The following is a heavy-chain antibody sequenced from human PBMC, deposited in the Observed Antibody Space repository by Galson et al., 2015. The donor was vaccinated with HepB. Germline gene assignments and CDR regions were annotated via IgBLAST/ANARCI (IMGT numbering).Heavy chain of an antibody. CDR3: VKEGSWFGGDWVDP. CDR1: GFIFRHHA. J-gene: IGHJ5*02. Sequence: SLRLSCAGSGFIFRHHAMAWIRQAPGKGLEWVSGINGRGSTRSYSAAVKGRFSISRDNSKDTVFLQMDNLRAEDTAVYYCVKEGSWFGGDWVDPWGQGALVTVS. CDR2: INGRGSTR. V-gene: IGHV3-23*01. D-gene: IGHD3-16*01.